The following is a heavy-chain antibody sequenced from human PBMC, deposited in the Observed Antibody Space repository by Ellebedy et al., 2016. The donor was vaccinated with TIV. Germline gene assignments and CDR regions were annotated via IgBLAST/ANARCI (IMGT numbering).Heavy chain of an antibody. J-gene: IGHJ3*02. D-gene: IGHD1-1*01. V-gene: IGHV4-39*01. CDR1: DGSISSSSYY. Sequence: SETLSLXCTVSDGSISSSSYYWGWIRQPPGKGLEWIGDSDYNGNTYYNPSLKSRVTISVDTSKNQFSLKLSAVTAADTAMYYCAAPTGTDDAFDIWGQGTVVTVSS. CDR2: SDYNGNT. CDR3: AAPTGTDDAFDI.